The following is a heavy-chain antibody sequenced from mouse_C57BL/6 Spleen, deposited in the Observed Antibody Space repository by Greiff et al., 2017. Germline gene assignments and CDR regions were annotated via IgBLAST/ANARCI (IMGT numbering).Heavy chain of an antibody. CDR2: IDPNSGGT. V-gene: IGHV1-72*01. D-gene: IGHD2-12*01. CDR1: GYTFTSCW. J-gene: IGHJ1*03. Sequence: QVQLQQPGAELVKPWASVTLSCKASGYTFTSCWLHWVKQRPGRGLEWSGRIDPNSGGTKYNEKFKSKATLTVDKPSSTAYMQLSSLTTEDSAVDYCARELGYFDVWGTGTTVTVSA. CDR3: ARELGYFDV.